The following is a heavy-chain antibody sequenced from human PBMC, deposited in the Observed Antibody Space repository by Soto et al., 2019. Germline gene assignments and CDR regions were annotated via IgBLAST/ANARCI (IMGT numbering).Heavy chain of an antibody. D-gene: IGHD6-6*01. CDR1: GGSISSGDYY. Sequence: QVQLQESGPGLVKPSQTLSLTCTVSGGSISSGDYYWSWIRQPPGKGLEWIGYIYYSGSTYYNPSLKCRVTISVDASKNQFSLKLSSVTAADTAVYYCSRGEYSSSSHYYYGMDVWGHGTTVTVSS. J-gene: IGHJ6*02. CDR2: IYYSGST. V-gene: IGHV4-30-4*01. CDR3: SRGEYSSSSHYYYGMDV.